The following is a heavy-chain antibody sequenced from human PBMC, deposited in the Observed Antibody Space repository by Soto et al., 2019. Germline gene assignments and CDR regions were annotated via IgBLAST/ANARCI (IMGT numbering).Heavy chain of an antibody. CDR3: ARAVAGKIREAFDI. CDR2: IIPIFGTA. V-gene: IGHV1-69*01. CDR1: GGTFSSYA. J-gene: IGHJ3*02. Sequence: QVQLVQSGAEVKKPGSSVKVSCKASGGTFSSYAISWVRQGAGQGLEWMGGIIPIFGTANYAQKFQGRVPLTADESTSTAYMELSSLRTEDTAVYYCARAVAGKIREAFDIWGQGTMVTVSS. D-gene: IGHD6-19*01.